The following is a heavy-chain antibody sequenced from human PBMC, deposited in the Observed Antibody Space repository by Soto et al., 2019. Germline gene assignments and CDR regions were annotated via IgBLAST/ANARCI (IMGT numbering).Heavy chain of an antibody. V-gene: IGHV1-46*01. CDR1: GYTFTSYY. CDR3: ARESIAVAGTNGMDV. Sequence: GASVKVSCKASGYTFTSYYMRWVRQAPGQGLEWMGIINPSGGSTSYAQKFQGRVTMTRDTSTSTVYMELSSLRSEDTAVYYCARESIAVAGTNGMDVWGQGTTVTVSS. CDR2: INPSGGST. J-gene: IGHJ6*02. D-gene: IGHD6-19*01.